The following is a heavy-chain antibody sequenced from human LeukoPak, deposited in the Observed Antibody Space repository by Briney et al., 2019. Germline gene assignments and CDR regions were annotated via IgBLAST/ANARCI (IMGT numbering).Heavy chain of an antibody. J-gene: IGHJ3*02. CDR1: GGTFSSYA. CDR3: VREGRVVGGAFDI. CDR2: IIPILGIA. V-gene: IGHV1-69*04. Sequence: EASVKVSCKASGGTFSSYAISWVRQAPGQGLEWMGRIIPILGIANYAQKFQGRVTITADKSTSTAYMELSSLRSEDTAVYYCVREGRVVGGAFDIWGQGTMVTVSS. D-gene: IGHD1-26*01.